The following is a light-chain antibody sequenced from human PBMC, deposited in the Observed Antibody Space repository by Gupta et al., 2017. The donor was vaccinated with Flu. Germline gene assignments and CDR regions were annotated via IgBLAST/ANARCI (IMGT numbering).Light chain of an antibody. CDR3: QQERSYPWT. V-gene: IGKV1-5*03. CDR2: RSS. Sequence: DIQMTQSPSTLSASIGDRITITCRASQSVDVWLAWFQKKPGKAPKSLIYRSSSLESGVPSRFSDSGSETEFTLTISSLQPDDFASYYCQQERSYPWTFGQGTKVEIK. CDR1: QSVDVW. J-gene: IGKJ1*01.